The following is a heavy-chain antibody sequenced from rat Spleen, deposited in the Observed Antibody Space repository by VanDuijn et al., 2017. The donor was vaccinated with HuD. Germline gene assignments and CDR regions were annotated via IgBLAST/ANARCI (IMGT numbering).Heavy chain of an antibody. Sequence: EVQLQESGPGLVKPSQSLSLTCSVTDHSITNGYRWNWIRKFQGNKLEWMGYINSAGNTLYNPSLKSRISITRDTSKNQFFLQVNSVTTEDTATYYCARSDGTHYYLPFIYWGQGTQVTVSS. CDR3: ARSDGTHYYLPFIY. J-gene: IGHJ3*01. CDR1: DHSITNGYR. D-gene: IGHD1-12*02. CDR2: INSAGNT. V-gene: IGHV3-3*01.